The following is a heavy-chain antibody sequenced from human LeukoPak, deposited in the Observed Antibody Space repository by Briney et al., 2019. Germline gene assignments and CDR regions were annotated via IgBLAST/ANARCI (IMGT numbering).Heavy chain of an antibody. D-gene: IGHD3-22*01. J-gene: IGHJ1*01. CDR2: ISGSGGST. Sequence: GGSLRLSCAASGFTFSSYAMSWVRQAPGKGLEWVSAISGSGGSTYYADSVKGRFTTSRDNSKNTLYLQMNSLRAEDTAVYYCAKDGVSYYYDSSGYPEYFQHWGQGTLVTVSS. CDR3: AKDGVSYYYDSSGYPEYFQH. CDR1: GFTFSSYA. V-gene: IGHV3-23*01.